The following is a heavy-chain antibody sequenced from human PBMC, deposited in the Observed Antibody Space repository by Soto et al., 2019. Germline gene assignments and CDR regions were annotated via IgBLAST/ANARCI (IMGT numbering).Heavy chain of an antibody. CDR1: GGTFSSYA. V-gene: IGHV1-69*01. Sequence: QVQLVQSGAEVNKPGSSVKVSCMASGGTFSSYAISWVRQAPGLGLEWMGGIIPIFGTANYAQKFQGRVTITADESTSTAYMELSSLRSEDTAVYYCARDLGANYYDSSGYYYWGQGTLVTVSS. CDR3: ARDLGANYYDSSGYYY. J-gene: IGHJ4*02. CDR2: IIPIFGTA. D-gene: IGHD3-22*01.